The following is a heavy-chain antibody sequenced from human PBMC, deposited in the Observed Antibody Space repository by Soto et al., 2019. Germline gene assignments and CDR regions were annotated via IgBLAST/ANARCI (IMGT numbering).Heavy chain of an antibody. CDR1: GFPFSSYW. Sequence: EVQLVESGGDLVQRGGSLRHSCAASGFPFSSYWMHWVRHTPGKGLDWVAGISGDGVTTYYADSVTGRFTVSRDNAKNTLSLQIGGLRAVDTAVYYCAREYYGILSGYYTDYWGQGTLVSVYS. J-gene: IGHJ4*02. CDR2: ISGDGVTT. D-gene: IGHD3-9*01. CDR3: AREYYGILSGYYTDY. V-gene: IGHV3-74*01.